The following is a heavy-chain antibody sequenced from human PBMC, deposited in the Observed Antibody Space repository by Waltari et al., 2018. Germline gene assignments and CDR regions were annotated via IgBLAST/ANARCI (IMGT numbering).Heavy chain of an antibody. J-gene: IGHJ4*02. CDR2: ISDAGGRI. CDR3: GRAAGIDF. CDR1: RYV. Sequence: RYVMHWVRQAPGKGLEWVSSISDAGGRIYYADSVKGRFTISRDNSKNTLFLQMNSLRADDTAVYYCGRAAGIDFWGQGTLVTVSS. V-gene: IGHV3-23*01.